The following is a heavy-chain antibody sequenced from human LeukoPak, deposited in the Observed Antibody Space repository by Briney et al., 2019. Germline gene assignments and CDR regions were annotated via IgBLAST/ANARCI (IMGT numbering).Heavy chain of an antibody. CDR1: GFTFGDYA. CDR2: IRSKAFGETA. J-gene: IGHJ4*02. CDR3: ALEGDGHNAPDY. V-gene: IGHV3-49*04. D-gene: IGHD5-24*01. Sequence: GGSLRLSCTVSGFTFGDYAINWVRQAPGKGLEWVGFIRSKAFGETAEYAASVKGRFTISRDDSKSIAYLQMNSLKTEDTAVYYCALEGDGHNAPDYWGQGTLVTVSS.